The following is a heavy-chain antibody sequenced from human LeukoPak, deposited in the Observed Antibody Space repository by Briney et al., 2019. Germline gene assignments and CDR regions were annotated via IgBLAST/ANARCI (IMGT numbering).Heavy chain of an antibody. CDR2: ISYEGSNK. CDR3: PRGGSGWYMVKYFDY. CDR1: GFTFSRYA. D-gene: IGHD6-19*01. V-gene: IGHV3-30-3*01. Sequence: PGRSLRLSCAVSGFTFSRYATHWVRHAPDKGLEWVGVISYEGSNKYYAHSAKGRFTIPRHNPKNTLYLQMTSLRAEDTAVYSCPRGGSGWYMVKYFDYWGQGTLVTVSS. J-gene: IGHJ4*02.